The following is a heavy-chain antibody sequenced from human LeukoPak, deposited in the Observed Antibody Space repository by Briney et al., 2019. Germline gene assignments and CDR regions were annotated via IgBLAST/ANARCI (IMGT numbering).Heavy chain of an antibody. V-gene: IGHV4-34*01. CDR3: ARGVIAAAYNWFDP. CDR1: GGSFSGYY. CDR2: INHSGST. D-gene: IGHD6-13*01. Sequence: SETLSLTCAVYGGSFSGYYWSWIRQPPGKGLEWMREINHSGSTNYNPSLKSRVTISVDTSKNQFSLKLSSVTAADTAVYYCARGVIAAAYNWFDPWGQGTLVTVSS. J-gene: IGHJ5*02.